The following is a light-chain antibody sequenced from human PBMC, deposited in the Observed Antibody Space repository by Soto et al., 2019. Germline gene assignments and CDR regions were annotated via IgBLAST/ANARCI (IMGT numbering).Light chain of an antibody. J-gene: IGKJ5*01. Sequence: EIVLTQSPATLSVSLGHSATLSCRASQSVSLSLAWYQMRPGQPPRLLIYGASTRATDIPARFSGSGSGTDFTLTISSLQPEDFAVYYCQQDYNLPITFGQGTRLEI. CDR1: QSVSLS. CDR2: GAS. V-gene: IGKV3-15*01. CDR3: QQDYNLPIT.